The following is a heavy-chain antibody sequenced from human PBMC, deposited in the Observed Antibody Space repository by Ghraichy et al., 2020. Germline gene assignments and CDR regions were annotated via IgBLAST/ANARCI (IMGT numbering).Heavy chain of an antibody. Sequence: GESLNISCAASGFTFSDYYMSWIRQAPGKGLEWVSYISSSGSTIYYADSVKGRFTISRDNAKNSLYLQMNSLRAEDTAVYYCAREYYDFLYYYGMDVWGQGTTVTVSS. J-gene: IGHJ6*02. CDR3: AREYYDFLYYYGMDV. CDR2: ISSSGSTI. V-gene: IGHV3-11*01. D-gene: IGHD3-3*01. CDR1: GFTFSDYY.